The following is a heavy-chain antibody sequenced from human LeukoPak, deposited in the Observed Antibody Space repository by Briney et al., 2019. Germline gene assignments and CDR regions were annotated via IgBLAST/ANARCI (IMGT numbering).Heavy chain of an antibody. CDR1: GFTFSSYS. CDR3: ALGYYDSSGYYYLAY. CDR2: ISSSSSYI. J-gene: IGHJ4*02. D-gene: IGHD3-22*01. Sequence: PGGSLRLSCAASGFTFSSYSMNWVRQAPGKGLEWVSSISSSSSYIYYADSVKGRFTISRDNAKNSLYLQMNSLRAEDTAVYYCALGYYDSSGYYYLAYWGQGTLVTVSS. V-gene: IGHV3-21*01.